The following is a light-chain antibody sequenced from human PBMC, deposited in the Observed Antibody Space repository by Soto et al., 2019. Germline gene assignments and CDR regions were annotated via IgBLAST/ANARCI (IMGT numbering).Light chain of an antibody. CDR3: SSYAGNNNVI. J-gene: IGLJ2*01. CDR2: EVS. V-gene: IGLV2-8*01. Sequence: QSALTQPPSASGSPGQSVTISCTGTSSDVGSYRFVSWYQQHPGKAPKLLIYEVSKRPSGVPERFSASTSGNTASLTVSGLQADDEADYYCSSYAGNNNVIFGGGTKVTVL. CDR1: SSDVGSYRF.